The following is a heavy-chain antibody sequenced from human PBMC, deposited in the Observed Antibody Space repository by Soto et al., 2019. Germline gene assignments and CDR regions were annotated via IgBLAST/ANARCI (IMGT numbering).Heavy chain of an antibody. CDR2: ISGSGGST. Sequence: ESGGGLVQPGGSLRLSCAASGITFTAYAMSWVRQAPGKGLEWVSSISGSGGSTYYADSVKGRLTIARDNSKSTLYLQMNSLRAEDTAVYYCATIIIPAATNFYWGQGTLVTVSS. V-gene: IGHV3-23*01. D-gene: IGHD2-2*01. J-gene: IGHJ4*02. CDR3: ATIIIPAATNFY. CDR1: GITFTAYA.